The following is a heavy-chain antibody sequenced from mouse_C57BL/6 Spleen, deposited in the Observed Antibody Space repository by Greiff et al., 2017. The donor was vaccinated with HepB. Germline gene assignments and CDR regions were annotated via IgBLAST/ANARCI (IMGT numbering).Heavy chain of an antibody. D-gene: IGHD3-2*02. CDR3: ARGQLRLRWFAY. J-gene: IGHJ3*01. CDR1: GYTFTSYW. V-gene: IGHV1-59*01. Sequence: QVQLQQPGAELVRPGPSVKLSCKASGYTFTSYWMHWVKQRPGQGLEWIGVIDPSDSYTNYNQKFKGKATLTVDTSSSTAYMQLSSLTSEDSAVYYCARGQLRLRWFAYWGQGTLVTVSA. CDR2: IDPSDSYT.